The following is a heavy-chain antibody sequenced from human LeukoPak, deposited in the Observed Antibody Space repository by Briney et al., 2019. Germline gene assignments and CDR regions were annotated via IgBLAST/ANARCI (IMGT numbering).Heavy chain of an antibody. V-gene: IGHV3-7*03. D-gene: IGHD6-13*01. J-gene: IGHJ3*02. CDR3: ARDMHYSSSWTNSHIAFDI. CDR1: GFTFSSYW. CDR2: IKQDGSEK. Sequence: PGGSLRLSCAASGFTFSSYWMSWVRQAPGKGLEWVANIKQDGSEKYYVDSVKGRFTISRDNAKNSLYLQMNSLSAEDTAVYYCARDMHYSSSWTNSHIAFDIWGQGTLVTVSS.